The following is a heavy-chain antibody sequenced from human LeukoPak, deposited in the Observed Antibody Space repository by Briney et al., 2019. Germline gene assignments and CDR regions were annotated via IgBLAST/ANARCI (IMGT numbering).Heavy chain of an antibody. Sequence: PGGSLRLSCAASGFTFRTYGMHWVRQAPGKGLEWVAFIRNDGTIKYYADSVKGRFTISRDTSKNTLYLQMNSLRTEDTAVYFCAKASDSSSWYNWFDPWGQGTLVTVS. J-gene: IGHJ5*02. CDR3: AKASDSSSWYNWFDP. CDR2: IRNDGTIK. CDR1: GFTFRTYG. D-gene: IGHD6-13*01. V-gene: IGHV3-30*02.